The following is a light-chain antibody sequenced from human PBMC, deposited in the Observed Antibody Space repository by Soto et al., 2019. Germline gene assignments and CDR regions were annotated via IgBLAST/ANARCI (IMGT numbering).Light chain of an antibody. CDR3: QKYRSAPLT. V-gene: IGKV1-27*01. J-gene: IGKJ4*01. Sequence: DIQMTQSPSSLSASVGDRVTISCRASQDISNYLAWYQQKPGKVPKVLIFGASSLQPGVPSRFSGSGSGTDFTLTISSLQPEDVATYYCQKYRSAPLTFGGGTKVDI. CDR1: QDISNY. CDR2: GAS.